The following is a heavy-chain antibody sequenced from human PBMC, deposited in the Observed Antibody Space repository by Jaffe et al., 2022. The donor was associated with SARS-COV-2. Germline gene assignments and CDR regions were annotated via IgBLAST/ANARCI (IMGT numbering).Heavy chain of an antibody. CDR3: ASIPKWRGSDY. V-gene: IGHV4-39*01. Sequence: QLQLQESGPGLVKPSETLSLTCTVSGGSISSSSYYWGWIRQPPGKGLEWIGSIYYSGSTYYNPSLKSRVTISVDTSKNQFSLKLSSVTAADTAVYYCASIPKWRGSDYWGQGTLVTVSS. J-gene: IGHJ4*02. D-gene: IGHD1-26*01. CDR2: IYYSGST. CDR1: GGSISSSSYY.